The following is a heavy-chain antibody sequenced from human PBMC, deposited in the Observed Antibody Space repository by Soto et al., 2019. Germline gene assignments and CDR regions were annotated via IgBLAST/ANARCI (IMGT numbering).Heavy chain of an antibody. CDR2: IWYDGTTK. CDR1: GFAFHRYG. V-gene: IGHV3-33*01. D-gene: IGHD3-16*01. J-gene: IGHJ4*02. Sequence: QVQLVESGGGVVQPGRSLRLSCAASGFAFHRYGIHWVRQAPGKGLEWVADIWYDGTTKYYADSVKGRFTVSRVASESTVYLQMDSLRAGDTAVYYCARDGSGGEWRFFDYWGQGTLVTVSS. CDR3: ARDGSGGEWRFFDY.